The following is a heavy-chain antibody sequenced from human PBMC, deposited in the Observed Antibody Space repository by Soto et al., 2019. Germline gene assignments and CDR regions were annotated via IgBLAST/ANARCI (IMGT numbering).Heavy chain of an antibody. Sequence: ASVKVSCKTSGYTFTTFGISWVRQAPGQGLEWMGWISAYNGNTNYAQKFQGRVTMTTDTSTSTAYMELRSLRSDDTAVYYCARGYCGSTSCDKWFDPWGQGTLVTSPQ. J-gene: IGHJ5*02. D-gene: IGHD2-2*01. V-gene: IGHV1-18*04. CDR3: ARGYCGSTSCDKWFDP. CDR1: GYTFTTFG. CDR2: ISAYNGNT.